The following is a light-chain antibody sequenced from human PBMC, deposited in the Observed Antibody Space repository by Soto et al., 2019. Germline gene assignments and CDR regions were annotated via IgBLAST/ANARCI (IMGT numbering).Light chain of an antibody. Sequence: QSALTQPASVSGSPGQSITMSCTGTSSDVGSYNFVSWYQQHPGKAPKVMIYEGSKRPSGVSNRFSGSKSGNTASLTISGLQAEDEADYYCCSYAGSSTWVFGTGTKLTVL. CDR2: EGS. J-gene: IGLJ1*01. CDR3: CSYAGSSTWV. V-gene: IGLV2-23*01. CDR1: SSDVGSYNF.